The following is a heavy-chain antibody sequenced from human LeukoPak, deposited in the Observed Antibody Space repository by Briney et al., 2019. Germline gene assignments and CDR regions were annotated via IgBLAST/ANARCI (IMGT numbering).Heavy chain of an antibody. D-gene: IGHD1-1*01. Sequence: GGSLRLSCAASGFTFSKYWMHWVRQVPGKGLEWVSGLNWNGASTGYADSVKGRFTISRDNAKNSLYLQMNSLRAEGTAVYYCARVKTGKNYYYYYMDVWGKGTTVTVSS. CDR3: ARVKTGKNYYYYYMDV. J-gene: IGHJ6*03. CDR2: LNWNGAST. V-gene: IGHV3-20*04. CDR1: GFTFSKYW.